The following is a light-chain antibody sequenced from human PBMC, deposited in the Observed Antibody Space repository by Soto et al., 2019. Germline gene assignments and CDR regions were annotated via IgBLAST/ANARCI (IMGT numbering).Light chain of an antibody. CDR3: QSYDSSLSGWV. V-gene: IGLV1-40*01. CDR2: GNS. CDR1: SSNIGAGYD. Sequence: QSVLTQPPSVSGAPGQSGTISCTGSSSNIGAGYDVHWYQQLPGTAPKLLIYGNSNRPSGVPDRFSGSKSGTSASLAITGLQAEDEADYYCQSYDSSLSGWVFGGGTKLTV. J-gene: IGLJ3*02.